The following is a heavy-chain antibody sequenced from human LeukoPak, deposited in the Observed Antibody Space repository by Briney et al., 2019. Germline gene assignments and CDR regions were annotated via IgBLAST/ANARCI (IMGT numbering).Heavy chain of an antibody. Sequence: GASVKVSCKASGYTFTSYDINWVRQATGQGLEWMGWMNPNSGNTGYAQKFQGRVTMTRNTSISTAYMDLSSLRSEDTAVYYCARGRRAVAGRRFDYWGQGTLVTVSS. CDR2: MNPNSGNT. D-gene: IGHD6-19*01. J-gene: IGHJ4*02. CDR3: ARGRRAVAGRRFDY. V-gene: IGHV1-8*01. CDR1: GYTFTSYD.